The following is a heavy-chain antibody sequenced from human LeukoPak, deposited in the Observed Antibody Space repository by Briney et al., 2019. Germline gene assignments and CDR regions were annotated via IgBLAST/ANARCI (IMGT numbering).Heavy chain of an antibody. Sequence: GGSLRLSCAASGYRFGSHWMNWVRQGPGKGLVWVSRINNEGGSTSYADSVKGRFTISRDNAKNTLYLQMNRLRAEDTGMYYCARDQWFSVYCHVFDSWGRGTMVTVSS. J-gene: IGHJ3*01. V-gene: IGHV3-74*01. D-gene: IGHD3-22*01. CDR3: ARDQWFSVYCHVFDS. CDR1: GYRFGSHW. CDR2: INNEGGST.